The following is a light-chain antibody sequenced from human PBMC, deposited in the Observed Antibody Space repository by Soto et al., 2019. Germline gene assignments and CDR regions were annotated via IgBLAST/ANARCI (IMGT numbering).Light chain of an antibody. CDR2: DVN. CDR3: SAYTSTQTRV. Sequence: QSVLTQPASVSGSPGQSITISCTGTSSDVGGYDFVSWYQHHPGKAPKLMIYDVNNRPSGLSNRFSGSKSGNTASLTISGLQTEDDADYYCSAYTSTQTRVFGTGTKVTVL. CDR1: SSDVGGYDF. V-gene: IGLV2-14*01. J-gene: IGLJ1*01.